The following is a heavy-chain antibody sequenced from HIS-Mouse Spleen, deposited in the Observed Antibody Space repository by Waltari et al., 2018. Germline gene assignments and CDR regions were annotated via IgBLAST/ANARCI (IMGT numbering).Heavy chain of an antibody. J-gene: IGHJ4*02. CDR1: GFTFSSFG. Sequence: QVQLVESGGGVVQPGRSLRLSFPASGFTFSSFGLHWVRQAPGKGLEWVAVIWYDGSNKYYADSVKGRFTISRDNSKNTLYLQMNSLRAEDTAVYYCAKGKYYFDYWGQGTLVTVSS. CDR3: AKGKYYFDY. V-gene: IGHV3-33*06. CDR2: IWYDGSNK.